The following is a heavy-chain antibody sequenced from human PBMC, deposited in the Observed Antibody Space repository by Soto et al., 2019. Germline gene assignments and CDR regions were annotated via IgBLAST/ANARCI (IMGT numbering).Heavy chain of an antibody. J-gene: IGHJ5*02. CDR1: GGSISSGGYS. CDR2: IYHSGST. V-gene: IGHV4-30-2*01. Sequence: QLQLQESGSGLVKPSQTLSLTCAVSGGSISSGGYSWSWIRQPPGKGLEWIGYIYHSGSTYYNPSLKSRVTISVDRSKNQFSLKLSSVTAADTAVYYCARVTEPDYGDYVLAGWFDPWGQGTLVTVSS. CDR3: ARVTEPDYGDYVLAGWFDP. D-gene: IGHD4-17*01.